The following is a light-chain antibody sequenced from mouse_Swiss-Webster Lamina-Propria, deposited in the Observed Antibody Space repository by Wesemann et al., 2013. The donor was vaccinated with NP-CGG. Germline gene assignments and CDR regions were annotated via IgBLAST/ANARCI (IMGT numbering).Light chain of an antibody. CDR1: ENIYSN. Sequence: DIQMTQSPASLSVSVGETVTITCRASENIYSNLAWYQQKXGKSPQLLVYAATNLADGVPSRFSGSGSGTQYSLKINSLQSEDFGSYYCQHFWGTPYTFGGGTKLEIK. CDR3: QHFWGTPYT. J-gene: IGKJ2*01. V-gene: IGKV12-46*01. CDR2: AAT.